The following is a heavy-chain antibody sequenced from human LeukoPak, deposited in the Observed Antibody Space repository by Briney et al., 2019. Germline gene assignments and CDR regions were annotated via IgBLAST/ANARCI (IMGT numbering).Heavy chain of an antibody. Sequence: PGGSLRLSCAASGFTFSIYAMSWVRQAPGEGLEWVSAISGSGGSTYYAASVKGRFTISRDNSKNTLYLQMNSLRAEDTAVYYCGGSSSWYDWFDPWGQGTLVTVSS. J-gene: IGHJ5*02. V-gene: IGHV3-23*01. CDR3: GGSSSWYDWFDP. CDR1: GFTFSIYA. D-gene: IGHD6-13*01. CDR2: ISGSGGST.